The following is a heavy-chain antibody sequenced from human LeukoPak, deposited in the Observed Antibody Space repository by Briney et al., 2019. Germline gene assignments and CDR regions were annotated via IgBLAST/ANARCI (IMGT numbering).Heavy chain of an antibody. J-gene: IGHJ5*02. CDR2: IWYDGSNK. Sequence: GGSLKLSCAAXGXXFSXYGXXWVXQAPGXGLEWVAVIWYDGSNKYYADAVKGRFTISRDNSKNTLYLQMNSLRAEDTAVYYCARDFEXPMVRGVTAGWFDPWGQGTLVTVSS. CDR3: ARDFEXPMVRGVTAGWFDP. V-gene: IGHV3-33*01. D-gene: IGHD3-10*01. CDR1: GXXFSXYG.